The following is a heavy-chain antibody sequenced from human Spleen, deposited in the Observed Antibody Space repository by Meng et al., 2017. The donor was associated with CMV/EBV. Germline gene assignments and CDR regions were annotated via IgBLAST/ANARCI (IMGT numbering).Heavy chain of an antibody. V-gene: IGHV1-46*01. J-gene: IGHJ4*02. CDR2: INPSTGST. CDR1: YTFSNSY. CDR3: ARERANYFQGGGFDY. D-gene: IGHD1-7*01. Sequence: YTFSNSYLHWVRQAPGHGLDWMGIINPSTGSTSYAQKFLGRVAMTIDTSTSTVYMELSSLRSEDAAVYYCARERANYFQGGGFDYWGRGTLVTVSS.